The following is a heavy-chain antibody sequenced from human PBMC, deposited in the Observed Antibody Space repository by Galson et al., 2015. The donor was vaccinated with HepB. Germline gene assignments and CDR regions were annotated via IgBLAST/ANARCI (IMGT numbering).Heavy chain of an antibody. J-gene: IGHJ1*01. D-gene: IGHD3-3*01. CDR2: MSPNSGNT. CDR3: ARGASDDSRPFK. Sequence: SVKVSCKASGYTFADYGINWVRQATGQGLEWMGWMSPNSGNTGYAQKFQGRVTMTRDTSMSTAYMELSSLRSEATAVYYCARGASDDSRPFKGAQGPLTPVSS. V-gene: IGHV1-8*01. CDR1: GYTFADYG.